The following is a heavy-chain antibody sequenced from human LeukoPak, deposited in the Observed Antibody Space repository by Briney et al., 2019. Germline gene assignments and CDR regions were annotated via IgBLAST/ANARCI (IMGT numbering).Heavy chain of an antibody. D-gene: IGHD5-12*01. V-gene: IGHV1-46*01. Sequence: ASVKVSCKASGYTFTSYCMHWVRQAPGQGLEWMGIINPSGGSTSYAQKFQGRVTMTRDMSTSTVYMELSSLRSEDTAVYYCARGGSEWLRFSDWFDPWGQGTLVTVSS. CDR1: GYTFTSYC. CDR3: ARGGSEWLRFSDWFDP. J-gene: IGHJ5*02. CDR2: INPSGGST.